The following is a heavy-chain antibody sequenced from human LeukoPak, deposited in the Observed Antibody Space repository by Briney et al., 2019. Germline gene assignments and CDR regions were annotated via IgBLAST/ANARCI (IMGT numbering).Heavy chain of an antibody. CDR3: ARDWPTVIADY. CDR1: GYTFTSHG. V-gene: IGHV1-18*01. Sequence: ASVKVPCKTSGYTFTSHGISWVRQAPGQGLEWMGWISANNGDTKYAQRMQGRLTMTTDTSTSTAYMELRSLRSDDTAIYYCARDWPTVIADYWGQGTLVTVSS. J-gene: IGHJ4*02. CDR2: ISANNGDT. D-gene: IGHD4-11*01.